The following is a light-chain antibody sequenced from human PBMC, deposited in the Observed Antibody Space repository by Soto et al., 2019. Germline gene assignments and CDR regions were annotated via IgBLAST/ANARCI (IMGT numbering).Light chain of an antibody. CDR3: AGWDDSLGGWV. CDR2: SSN. V-gene: IGLV1-47*02. J-gene: IGLJ3*02. CDR1: SSNIGINH. Sequence: QSVLTQPHSASGTPGQRVTISCSGSSSNIGINHVYWYQHLPGTAPKLHIYSSNQRPSGVPDRFSGSKSGTSASLAITGLRSEDEADYYCAGWDDSLGGWVFGGGTKLTVL.